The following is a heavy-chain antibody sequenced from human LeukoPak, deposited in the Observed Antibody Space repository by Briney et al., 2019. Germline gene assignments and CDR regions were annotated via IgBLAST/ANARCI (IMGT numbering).Heavy chain of an antibody. V-gene: IGHV3-21*01. CDR1: GFTFSSYS. Sequence: PGGSLRLSCSACGFTFSSYSMNWVRQAPGKGLEWGSSISSSSSYIYYADSVKGRFTISRDNAKNSLFLQMNSLRAEDTAVYYCARGGGGSYYHLLDYWGQGTLVTVSS. CDR2: ISSSSSYI. J-gene: IGHJ4*02. D-gene: IGHD1-26*01. CDR3: ARGGGGSYYHLLDY.